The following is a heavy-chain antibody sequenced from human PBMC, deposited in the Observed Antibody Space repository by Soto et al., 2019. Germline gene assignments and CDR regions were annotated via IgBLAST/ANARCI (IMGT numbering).Heavy chain of an antibody. D-gene: IGHD3-22*01. CDR2: IYYSGST. J-gene: IGHJ6*02. Sequence: SETLSLTCTVSGGSISSGGYYWSWIRQHPGKGLEWIGYIYYSGSTYYNPSLKSRVTISVDTSKNQFSLKLSSVTAADTAVYYCARSPHYYDSSGYYKPVRRYYGMDVWGQGTTVTVSS. CDR3: ARSPHYYDSSGYYKPVRRYYGMDV. V-gene: IGHV4-31*03. CDR1: GGSISSGGYY.